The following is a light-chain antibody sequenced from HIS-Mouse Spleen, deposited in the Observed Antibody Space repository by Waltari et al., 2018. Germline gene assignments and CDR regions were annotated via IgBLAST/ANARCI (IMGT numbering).Light chain of an antibody. CDR3: QQYGSSPPGARVFT. J-gene: IGKJ3*01. V-gene: IGKV3-20*01. Sequence: EIVLTQSPGTLSLSPGERATLSCRASQSVSSSYLAWYQQKPGQAPRLLIYGASSRATGIPDRFSGSGSGTDFTLTISRLEPEDFAVYYCQQYGSSPPGARVFTFGPGTKVDIK. CDR1: QSVSSSY. CDR2: GAS.